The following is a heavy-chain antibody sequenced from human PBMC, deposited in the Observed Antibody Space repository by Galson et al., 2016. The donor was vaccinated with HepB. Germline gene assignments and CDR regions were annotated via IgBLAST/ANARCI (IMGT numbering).Heavy chain of an antibody. CDR1: GYSFSSHW. D-gene: IGHD3-10*01. CDR2: IDPSDSYT. Sequence: QSGAEVKKPGESLRISCKDSGYSFSSHWISWVRQMPRKGLEWMGKIDPSDSYTNYSPSFEGHIIISVDKSIDTAYLQWSSLKTSDTAMYYCARHREGAFTMARGGVTMYSWFDSWGQGTQVIVSS. V-gene: IGHV5-10-1*01. J-gene: IGHJ5*01. CDR3: ARHREGAFTMARGGVTMYSWFDS.